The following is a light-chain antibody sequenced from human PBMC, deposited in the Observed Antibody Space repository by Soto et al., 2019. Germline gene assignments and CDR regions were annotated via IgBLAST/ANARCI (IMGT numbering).Light chain of an antibody. Sequence: DIQMTQSPSTLSASVGDRVIITCRASQSVDNWLAWFQQKPGKAPTVVVYRASGLESGVPSRFSGSGSGTEFTLTISSLQPDDFATYYCQHYSASSPWTFGRGTKVEIK. CDR2: RAS. CDR3: QHYSASSPWT. V-gene: IGKV1-5*03. CDR1: QSVDNW. J-gene: IGKJ1*01.